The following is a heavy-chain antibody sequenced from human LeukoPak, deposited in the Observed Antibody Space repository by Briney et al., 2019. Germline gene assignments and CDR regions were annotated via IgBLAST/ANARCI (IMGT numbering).Heavy chain of an antibody. CDR3: ARESITGDRDFDY. D-gene: IGHD7-27*01. V-gene: IGHV3-48*01. CDR1: GFRFSGYS. CDR2: ISSGSRTI. Sequence: PGGSLRLSCAASGFRFSGYSMNWVRQAPGRGLEWISYISSGSRTIFYADSVKGRFSISRDNAKNSLYLLMDSLRADDTAVYYCARESITGDRDFDYWGQGTLITVSS. J-gene: IGHJ4*02.